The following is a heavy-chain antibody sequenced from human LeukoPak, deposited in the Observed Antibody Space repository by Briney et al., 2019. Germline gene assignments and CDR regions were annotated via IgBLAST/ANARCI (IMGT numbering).Heavy chain of an antibody. CDR1: GGTFSSYA. V-gene: IGHV1-69*04. J-gene: IGHJ3*02. Sequence: GASVKVSCKASGGTFSSYAISWVRQAPGQGLEWMGRIIPILGIANYAQKFQGRVTITADKSTSTAYMELSSLRSEDTAVYYCARKYDSSGHDAFDIWGQGTMVTVSS. CDR2: IIPILGIA. CDR3: ARKYDSSGHDAFDI. D-gene: IGHD3-22*01.